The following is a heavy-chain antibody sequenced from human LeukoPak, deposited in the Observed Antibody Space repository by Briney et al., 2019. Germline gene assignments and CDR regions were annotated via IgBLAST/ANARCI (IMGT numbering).Heavy chain of an antibody. CDR3: AKEMIAARSFDY. Sequence: GGSLRLSCTASGFTFTNYAMHWVRQAPGKGLEWVAFIRYDGSNKYYADSVKGRFTISRDNSKSTLNLQMNSLRDEDTAVYYCAKEMIAARSFDYWGQGTLVTVS. CDR1: GFTFTNYA. J-gene: IGHJ4*02. CDR2: IRYDGSNK. D-gene: IGHD6-6*01. V-gene: IGHV3-30*02.